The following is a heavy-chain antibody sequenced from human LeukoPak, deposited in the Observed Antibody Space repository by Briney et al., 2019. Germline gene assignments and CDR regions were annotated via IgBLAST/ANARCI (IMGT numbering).Heavy chain of an antibody. Sequence: PGGSLRLSCAASGFTFSSYGMHWVRQAPGKGLEWVAVISYDGSNKYYADSVKGRFTISRDNSKNMLYLQMNSLRAEDTAVYYCAKDGPLNTFDYWGQGTLVTVSS. V-gene: IGHV3-30*18. J-gene: IGHJ4*02. CDR1: GFTFSSYG. CDR2: ISYDGSNK. CDR3: AKDGPLNTFDY.